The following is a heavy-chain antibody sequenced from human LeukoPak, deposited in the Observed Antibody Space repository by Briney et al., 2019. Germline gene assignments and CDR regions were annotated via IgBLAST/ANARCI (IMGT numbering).Heavy chain of an antibody. CDR1: GFTLSIYA. Sequence: PGGSLRLSCAASGFTLSIYAMSWVRQAPGKGLEWVSAISRSGGSTYYADSVKGRFTIFRDNFKNTLYLQMNSLRAEDTAVYYCAKDSYPGIAVAGVMYYFDYWGQGTLVTVSS. CDR2: ISRSGGST. J-gene: IGHJ4*02. V-gene: IGHV3-23*01. D-gene: IGHD6-19*01. CDR3: AKDSYPGIAVAGVMYYFDY.